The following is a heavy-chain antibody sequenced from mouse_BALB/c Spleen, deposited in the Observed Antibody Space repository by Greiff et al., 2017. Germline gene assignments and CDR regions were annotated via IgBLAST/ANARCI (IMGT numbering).Heavy chain of an antibody. V-gene: IGHV5-12-2*01. CDR1: GFTFSSYT. J-gene: IGHJ3*01. CDR2: ISNGGGST. CDR3: ARPIYYDYDVFWFAY. Sequence: EVNVVESGGGLVQPGGSLKLSCAASGFTFSSYTMSWVRQTPEKRLEWVAYISNGGGSTYYPDTVKGRFTISRDNAKNTLYLQMSSLKSEDTAMYYCARPIYYDYDVFWFAYWGQGTLVTVSA. D-gene: IGHD2-4*01.